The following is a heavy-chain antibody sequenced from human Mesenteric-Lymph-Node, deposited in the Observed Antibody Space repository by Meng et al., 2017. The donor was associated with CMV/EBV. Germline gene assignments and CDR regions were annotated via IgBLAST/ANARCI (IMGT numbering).Heavy chain of an antibody. J-gene: IGHJ4*02. D-gene: IGHD6-19*01. CDR2: ISSSGSTI. Sequence: GESLKISCAASGFTFSDYYMSWIRQAPGKGLEWVSYISSSGSTIYYADSVKGRFTISRDNAKNSLYLQMNSLRAEDTAVYYCARDWDSSVPSSFIDYWGQGTLVTVSS. CDR1: GFTFSDYY. CDR3: ARDWDSSVPSSFIDY. V-gene: IGHV3-11*01.